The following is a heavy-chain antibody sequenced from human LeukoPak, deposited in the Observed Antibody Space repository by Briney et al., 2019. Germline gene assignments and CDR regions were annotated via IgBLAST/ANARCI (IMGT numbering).Heavy chain of an antibody. CDR1: GFTFSHYW. D-gene: IGHD2-15*01. V-gene: IGHV3-7*03. Sequence: GGSLRLSCTASGFTFSHYWMSWVRQAPGKGPEWVASINQAGNEEYYMDSVKGRFTISRDNAKNSLYLQMNSLRAEDTAVYYCARGLGYCSGGSCPNDYWGQGTLVTVSS. J-gene: IGHJ4*02. CDR2: INQAGNEE. CDR3: ARGLGYCSGGSCPNDY.